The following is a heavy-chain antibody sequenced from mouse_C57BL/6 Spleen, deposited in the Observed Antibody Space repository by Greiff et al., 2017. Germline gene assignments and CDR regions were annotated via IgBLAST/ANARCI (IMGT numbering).Heavy chain of an antibody. CDR3: ARDGTGPWYFDV. J-gene: IGHJ1*03. D-gene: IGHD4-1*01. CDR1: GFTFSSYA. CDR2: ISDGGSYT. V-gene: IGHV5-4*01. Sequence: EVQGVESGGGLVKPGGSLKLSCAASGFTFSSYAMSWVRQTPEKRLERVATISDGGSYTYYPDNVKGRFTISRDNAKNNLYLQMSHLKSEDTAMYYCARDGTGPWYFDVWGTGTTVTVSS.